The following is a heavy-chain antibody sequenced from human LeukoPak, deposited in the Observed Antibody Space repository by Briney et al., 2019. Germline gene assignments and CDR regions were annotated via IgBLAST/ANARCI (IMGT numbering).Heavy chain of an antibody. CDR3: ARAHSVGYYYDRGAFQH. CDR2: IIPIFGTA. CDR1: GGTFSSYA. V-gene: IGHV1-69*05. D-gene: IGHD3-22*01. Sequence: SVKVSCKASGGTFSSYAISWVRQAPGQGLEWMGGIIPIFGTANYAQKFQGRVTITTDESTSTAYMELSSLRSEDTAVYYCARAHSVGYYYDRGAFQHWGQGTLVTVSS. J-gene: IGHJ1*01.